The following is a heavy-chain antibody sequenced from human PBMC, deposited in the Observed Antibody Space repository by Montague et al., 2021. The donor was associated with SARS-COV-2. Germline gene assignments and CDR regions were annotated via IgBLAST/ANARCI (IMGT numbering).Heavy chain of an antibody. D-gene: IGHD5-24*01. CDR1: GASINNYY. CDR3: ARLSGYNPFEAFDL. CDR2: TFYSGST. Sequence: SETLSLTCTVSGASINNYYWSWIRQPPGKGLEWIGNTFYSGSTMYNPSLKSRVTISVDTSKNQFSLNLSSVTAADPAVYFCARLSGYNPFEAFDLWGPGTMVTVSS. V-gene: IGHV4-59*01. J-gene: IGHJ3*01.